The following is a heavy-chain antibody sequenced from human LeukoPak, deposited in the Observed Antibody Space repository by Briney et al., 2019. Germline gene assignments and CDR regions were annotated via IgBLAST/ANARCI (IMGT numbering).Heavy chain of an antibody. J-gene: IGHJ4*02. CDR3: ASSGYYDSSGLFDY. V-gene: IGHV4-59*01. Sequence: PSETLSLTCTVSGGSISSYYWSWIRQPPGKGLEWIGYIYYSGSTNYNPSLKSRVTISVDTSKNQFSLKLSSVTAADTAVYYCASSGYYDSSGLFDYWGQGTLVTVSS. D-gene: IGHD3-22*01. CDR2: IYYSGST. CDR1: GGSISSYY.